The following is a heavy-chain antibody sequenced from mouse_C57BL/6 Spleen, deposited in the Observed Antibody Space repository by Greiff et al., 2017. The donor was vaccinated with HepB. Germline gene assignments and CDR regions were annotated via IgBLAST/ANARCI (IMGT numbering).Heavy chain of an antibody. D-gene: IGHD1-1*01. CDR1: GYTFTSYW. CDR2: IYPGSGST. V-gene: IGHV1-55*01. Sequence: QVQLQQPGAELVKPGASVKMSCKASGYTFTSYWITWVKQRPGQGLEWIGDIYPGSGSTNYNEKFKSKATLTVDTSSSTAYMQLSSLTSEDSAVYYCARDGSYYGSSLDYWGQGTTLTVSS. CDR3: ARDGSYYGSSLDY. J-gene: IGHJ2*01.